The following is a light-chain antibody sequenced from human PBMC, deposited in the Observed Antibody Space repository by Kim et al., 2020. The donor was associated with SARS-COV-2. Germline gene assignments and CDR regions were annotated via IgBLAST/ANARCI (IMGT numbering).Light chain of an antibody. Sequence: APGQTARTPCGGNNIGGHSVHWYQQKPGQAPVLVIYYDSDRPSGIPERFSGSKAATTATLTISRVEAGDEADYYCQVWDTDTDDYVFGTGTKVTVL. CDR1: NIGGHS. V-gene: IGLV3-21*01. J-gene: IGLJ1*01. CDR3: QVWDTDTDDYV. CDR2: YDS.